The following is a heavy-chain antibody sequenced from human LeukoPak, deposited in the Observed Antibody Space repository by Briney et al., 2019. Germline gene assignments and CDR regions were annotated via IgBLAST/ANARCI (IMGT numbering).Heavy chain of an antibody. J-gene: IGHJ4*02. CDR1: GVTFSSYG. CDR2: ISGSGDST. CDR3: ATDPLAYYYDSSAYYLGY. D-gene: IGHD3-22*01. V-gene: IGHV3-23*01. Sequence: GGSLRLSCAASGVTFSSYGMSWVRQAPGKGLERVSAISGSGDSTYYAHSVKGRFTISRDNSKNTLYLQMNSLRAEDTAVYYCATDPLAYYYDSSAYYLGYWGQGTLVTVSS.